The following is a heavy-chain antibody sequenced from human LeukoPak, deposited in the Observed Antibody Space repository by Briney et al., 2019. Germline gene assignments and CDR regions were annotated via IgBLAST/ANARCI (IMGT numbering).Heavy chain of an antibody. V-gene: IGHV1-69*01. CDR1: GGTFSSYA. CDR2: IIPIFGTA. CDR3: ARDDGYCSGGSCYSGWFDP. J-gene: IGHJ5*02. Sequence: SMKVSCKASGGTFSSYAISWVRQAPGQGLEWMGGIIPIFGTANYAQKFQGRVTITADESTSTAYMELSSLRSEDTAVYYCARDDGYCSGGSCYSGWFDPWGQGTLVTVSS. D-gene: IGHD2-15*01.